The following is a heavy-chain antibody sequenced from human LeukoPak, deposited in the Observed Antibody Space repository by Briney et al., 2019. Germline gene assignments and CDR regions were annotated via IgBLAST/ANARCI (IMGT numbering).Heavy chain of an antibody. CDR3: ARVCDSRDRTYYYGMDV. CDR1: GYSFTTYG. V-gene: IGHV1-18*01. Sequence: ASVKVSCKASGYSFTTYGISWVRQAPGQGLEWMGWISAYNGNTNYAQKLQGRVTMTTDTSTSTVYMELRSLRSDDTAVYYCARVCDSRDRTYYYGMDVWGQGTTVTVSS. CDR2: ISAYNGNT. D-gene: IGHD3-22*01. J-gene: IGHJ6*02.